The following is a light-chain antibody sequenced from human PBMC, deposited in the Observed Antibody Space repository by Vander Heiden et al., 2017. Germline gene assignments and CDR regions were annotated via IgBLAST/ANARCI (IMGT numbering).Light chain of an antibody. CDR3: QHHSKWPPYT. J-gene: IGKJ2*01. CDR2: GAS. V-gene: IGKV3-15*01. CDR1: QNLYTY. Sequence: VMTQCPVTLSVPPGVRATLSRSATQNLYTYLAWYHQDPGKAPRLLIYGASTRATGIPDRFSGSGSGTEFTLTISSLQSEDFGVYSCQHHSKWPPYTFGQGTKLDIK.